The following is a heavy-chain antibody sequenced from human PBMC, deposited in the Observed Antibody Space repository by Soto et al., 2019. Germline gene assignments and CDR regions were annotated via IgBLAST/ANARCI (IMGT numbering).Heavy chain of an antibody. CDR1: GFTFDDYT. CDR2: ISWDGGST. J-gene: IGHJ3*02. V-gene: IGHV3-43*01. Sequence: GGSLRLSCAASGFTFDDYTMHWVRQAPGKGLEWVSLISWDGGSTYYADSVKGRFTISGDNSKNSLYLQMNSLRTEDTALYYCAKTMGGWETNDAFDIWGQGTMVTVSS. D-gene: IGHD6-19*01. CDR3: AKTMGGWETNDAFDI.